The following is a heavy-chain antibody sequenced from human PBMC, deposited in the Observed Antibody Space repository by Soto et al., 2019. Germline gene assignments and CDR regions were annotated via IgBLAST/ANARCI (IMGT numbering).Heavy chain of an antibody. CDR3: ARRYCSSTSCYRGWFDP. D-gene: IGHD2-2*01. V-gene: IGHV1-69*01. J-gene: IGHJ5*02. Sequence: QVQLVQSGAEVKKPGSSVKVSCKASGGTFSSYAISWVRQAPGQGLEWMGGIIPIFGTANYAQKFQGRVTITADESTSTAYMELSSLRSEDTAVYYCARRYCSSTSCYRGWFDPWGHGTLVTVSS. CDR1: GGTFSSYA. CDR2: IIPIFGTA.